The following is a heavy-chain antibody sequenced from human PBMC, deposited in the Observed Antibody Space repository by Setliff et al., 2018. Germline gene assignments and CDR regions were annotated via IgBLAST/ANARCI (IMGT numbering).Heavy chain of an antibody. J-gene: IGHJ4*02. CDR3: ARDGGEY. CDR2: IKQDGREK. Sequence: PGGSLRLSCAAPGFTFSSYWMSWVRQAPGKGLEWVANIKQDGREKYYVDSVKGRFTISRDNAKNSLYLQMNSLRAEDTAVYYCARDGGEYWGQGTLVTVSS. CDR1: GFTFSSYW. V-gene: IGHV3-7*01. D-gene: IGHD3-16*01.